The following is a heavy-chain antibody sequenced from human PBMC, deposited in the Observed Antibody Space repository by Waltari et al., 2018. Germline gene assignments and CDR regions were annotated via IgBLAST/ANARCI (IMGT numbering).Heavy chain of an antibody. CDR3: ARETYYYDSSGYYYFDY. CDR1: GFTFSSYG. CDR2: IWYDGSNK. Sequence: QVQLVESGGGVVQPGRSLRLSCAASGFTFSSYGMPWVRQAPGKGLEWVAVIWYDGSNKYYADSVKGRFTISRDNSKNTLYLQMNSLRAEDKAVYYCARETYYYDSSGYYYFDYWGQGTLVTVSS. J-gene: IGHJ4*02. D-gene: IGHD3-22*01. V-gene: IGHV3-33*01.